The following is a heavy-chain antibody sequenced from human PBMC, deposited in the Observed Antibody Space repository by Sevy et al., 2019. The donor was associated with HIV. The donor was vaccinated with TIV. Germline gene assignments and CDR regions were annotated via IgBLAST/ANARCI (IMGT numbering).Heavy chain of an antibody. CDR3: AKDFDFWSLFDY. Sequence: GGSLRLSCAASGFTFSDYGMHWVRQAPGKGLEWVALISHDGSNKQYTDSVKGRFTFSRDNSKTTLYLQMNSLRAENTAVYYCAKDFDFWSLFDYWGQGTLVTVSS. CDR1: GFTFSDYG. V-gene: IGHV3-30*18. J-gene: IGHJ4*02. D-gene: IGHD3-3*01. CDR2: ISHDGSNK.